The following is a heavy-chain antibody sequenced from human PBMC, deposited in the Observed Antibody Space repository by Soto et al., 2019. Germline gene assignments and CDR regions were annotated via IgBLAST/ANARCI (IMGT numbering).Heavy chain of an antibody. CDR2: ISSSSVTI. V-gene: IGHV3-48*01. D-gene: IGHD2-15*01. J-gene: IGHJ6*02. CDR1: GFTFSTYS. CDR3: ARDRLGCSGGGCYSGYYGMDV. Sequence: EVQLVESGGGLVQPGGSLRLSCAASGFTFSTYSLNWVRQAPGKGLEWVSYISSSSVTINYADSVKGRFTISRDNAKNSLYLQMISLRVEDTAVYYCARDRLGCSGGGCYSGYYGMDVWGQGTTVTVSS.